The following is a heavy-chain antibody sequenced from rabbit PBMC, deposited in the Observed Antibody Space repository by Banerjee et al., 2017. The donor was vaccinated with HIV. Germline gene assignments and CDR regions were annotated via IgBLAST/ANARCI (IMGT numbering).Heavy chain of an antibody. D-gene: IGHD4-1*01. Sequence: QEQLEESGGDLVKPEGSLTLTCKASGLDFSNSYWICWVRQAPGKGLEWIACVYTGSSGSTVYAAWAKGRFTISKASWTTVTLQMTSLTAADTASYFCARDLAGVIGWNFSLWGQGTLVTVS. V-gene: IGHV1S45*01. CDR3: ARDLAGVIGWNFSL. J-gene: IGHJ4*01. CDR1: GLDFSNSYW. CDR2: VYTGSSGST.